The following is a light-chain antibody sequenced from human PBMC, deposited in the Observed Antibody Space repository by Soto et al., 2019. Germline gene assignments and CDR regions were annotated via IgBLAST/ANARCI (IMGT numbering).Light chain of an antibody. J-gene: IGKJ1*01. CDR3: QQYHNLWT. Sequence: EIVMTQSPATLSVSPGERATLSCTASHYIYSNVAWFQQRPGQAPRLLIYLASTRATGTPARFTGSGSGTEFTLTITSLQSEDFALYYCQQYHNLWTFGQGTEVEIK. CDR2: LAS. CDR1: HYIYSN. V-gene: IGKV3-15*01.